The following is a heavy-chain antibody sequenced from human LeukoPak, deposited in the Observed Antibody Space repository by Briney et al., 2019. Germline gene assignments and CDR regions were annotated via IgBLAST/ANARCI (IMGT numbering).Heavy chain of an antibody. V-gene: IGHV3-7*03. CDR1: GFTFSSYW. CDR2: IRQDGNEK. D-gene: IGHD3-3*01. Sequence: GGSLRLSCAASGFTFSSYWMSWVRQAPGKGLEWVANIRQDGNEKYYVDSVKGRFIISRDNAKNSLYLQINSLRAEDTAVYFCATSKLEWLFNFYYWGQGTLVTVSS. CDR3: ATSKLEWLFNFYY. J-gene: IGHJ4*02.